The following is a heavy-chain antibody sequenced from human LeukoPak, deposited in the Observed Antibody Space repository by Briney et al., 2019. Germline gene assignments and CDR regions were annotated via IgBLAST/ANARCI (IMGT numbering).Heavy chain of an antibody. J-gene: IGHJ4*02. V-gene: IGHV1-2*02. Sequence: ASVKVSCKASGYTFTGYYMHWVRQAPGQGLEWMGWINPNSGGTNYAQKFQGRVTMTRDTSISTAYMELSRLRSDDTAVYYCARGYYYDSSGYYFIFGKVDYVCYWGQGTLVTVSS. CDR3: ARGYYYDSSGYYFIFGKVDYVCY. CDR2: INPNSGGT. D-gene: IGHD3-22*01. CDR1: GYTFTGYY.